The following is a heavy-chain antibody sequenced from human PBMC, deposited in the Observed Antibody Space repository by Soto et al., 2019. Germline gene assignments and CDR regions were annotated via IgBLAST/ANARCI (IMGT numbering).Heavy chain of an antibody. V-gene: IGHV3-23*01. Sequence: EVQLLESGGGLVQPWGSLRLSCAASGFTFNNYAMTWVRQAPGKGLEWVSAISGGGDTTSYADSVTGRFTVSRDGSKNTRYVQRSSLRAEDTALYYCAKGRGGSGSLPPRVDFWGQGTLVTVSS. CDR3: AKGRGGSGSLPPRVDF. D-gene: IGHD3-10*01. J-gene: IGHJ4*02. CDR2: ISGGGDTT. CDR1: GFTFNNYA.